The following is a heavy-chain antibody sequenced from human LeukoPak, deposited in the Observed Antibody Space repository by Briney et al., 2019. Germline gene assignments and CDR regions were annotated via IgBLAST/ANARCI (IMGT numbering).Heavy chain of an antibody. V-gene: IGHV3-74*01. J-gene: IGHJ4*02. D-gene: IGHD5-18*01. CDR3: ARARGNTYGYFEY. Sequence: PGGSLRLSRAASGLTLSGYWMHCVRQAPGKGLVWVSRNGDASSTSYAASVKGRFTISRDNAKSTLYLQMNSLRVEDTAVYYCARARGNTYGYFEYWGQGTLVTVSS. CDR2: NGDASST. CDR1: GLTLSGYW.